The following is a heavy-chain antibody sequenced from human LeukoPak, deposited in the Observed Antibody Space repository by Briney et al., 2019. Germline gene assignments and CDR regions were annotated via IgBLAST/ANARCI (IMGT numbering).Heavy chain of an antibody. CDR3: TREEGGTTVDY. CDR1: SGSISNSNYY. V-gene: IGHV4-39*02. J-gene: IGHJ4*02. D-gene: IGHD1-1*01. CDR2: IFYSGST. Sequence: SETLSLTCSVSSGSISNSNYYWGWIRQPPGKGLEWIGSIFYSGSTDYNPSLKSRVTISVDTSKNQFSLKLNSVTAADTAAYYCTREEGGTTVDYWGQGTLVTVSS.